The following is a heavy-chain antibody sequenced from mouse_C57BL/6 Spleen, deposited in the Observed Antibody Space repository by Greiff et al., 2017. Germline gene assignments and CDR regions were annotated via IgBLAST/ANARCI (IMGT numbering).Heavy chain of an antibody. D-gene: IGHD1-1*01. V-gene: IGHV1-82*01. CDR1: GYAFRSSW. J-gene: IGHJ2*01. CDR3: ARASSLDY. CDR2: IYPGDGDT. Sequence: VQLQQSGPELVKPGASVKISCKASGYAFRSSWMNWVKQRPGKGLEWIGRIYPGDGDTNYNGKFKGKATLTADKSSSTAYMQLSSLTSEDSAVYFCARASSLDYWGQGTTLTVSS.